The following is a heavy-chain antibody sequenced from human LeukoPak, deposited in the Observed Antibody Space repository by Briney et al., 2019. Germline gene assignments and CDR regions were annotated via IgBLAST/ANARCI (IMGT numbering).Heavy chain of an antibody. Sequence: GGSLRLSCAASGFNLSSYGMLCLREAPGKGREGVAFIRYDGSNKYYAHSVKGRFTISRDNSKNALYVQMNSRSAEDTVVYYCAKRRRDILPLDYWGQGTLVTVSS. CDR2: IRYDGSNK. D-gene: IGHD3-9*01. CDR3: AKRRRDILPLDY. CDR1: GFNLSSYG. V-gene: IGHV3-30*02. J-gene: IGHJ4*02.